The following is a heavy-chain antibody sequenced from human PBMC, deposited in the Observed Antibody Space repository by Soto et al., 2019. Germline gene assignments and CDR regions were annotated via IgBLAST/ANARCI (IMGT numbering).Heavy chain of an antibody. CDR3: ARDKNYDYYGMDV. V-gene: IGHV3-33*01. CDR2: IWYDGSSK. CDR1: GFTFSSYG. J-gene: IGHJ6*02. Sequence: QVQLVESGGGVVQPGRSLRLSCAASGFTFSSYGMHWVRKAPGKGLEWVAVIWYDGSSKYYADYVKGRFTISRDNSKNTLYLQMNSLRAEDTAVYYCARDKNYDYYGMDVWGQGTTVTVSS.